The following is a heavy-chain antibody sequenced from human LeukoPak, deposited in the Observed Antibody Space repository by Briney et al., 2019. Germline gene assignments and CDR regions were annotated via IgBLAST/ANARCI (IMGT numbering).Heavy chain of an antibody. Sequence: SETLSLTCTVSGGSISSYYWSWIRQPPGKGVEWIGYIYYSGSTNYNPSLKSRVTISVDTSKSQFSLKLSSVTAADTAVYYCARGGGQFDYWGQGTLVTVSS. CDR2: IYYSGST. CDR3: ARGGGQFDY. V-gene: IGHV4-59*08. CDR1: GGSISSYY. D-gene: IGHD3-16*01. J-gene: IGHJ4*02.